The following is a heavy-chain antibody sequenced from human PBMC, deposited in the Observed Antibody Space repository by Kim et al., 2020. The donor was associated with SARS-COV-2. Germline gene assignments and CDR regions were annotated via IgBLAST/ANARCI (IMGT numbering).Heavy chain of an antibody. V-gene: IGHV3-33*01. CDR2: NK. Sequence: NKDDADSVEGRFTISRDNSKNTLYLKMNSLRAEDTAMYYCVREQLVTLDYWGQGTLVTVSS. CDR3: VREQLVTLDY. J-gene: IGHJ4*02. D-gene: IGHD6-6*01.